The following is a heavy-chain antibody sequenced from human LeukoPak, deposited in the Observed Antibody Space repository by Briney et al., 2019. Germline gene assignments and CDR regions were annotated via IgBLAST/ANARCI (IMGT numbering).Heavy chain of an antibody. D-gene: IGHD3-22*01. J-gene: IGHJ6*03. V-gene: IGHV4-39*07. CDR1: GGSISSSSYY. Sequence: SQTLSLTCTVSGGSISSSSYYWGWIRQPPGKGLEWIGSIYYSGSTYYNPSLKSRVTISVDTSKNQFSLKLSSVTAADTAVYYCARGDSSGCYYYYYYMDVWGKGTTVTVFS. CDR3: ARGDSSGCYYYYYYMDV. CDR2: IYYSGST.